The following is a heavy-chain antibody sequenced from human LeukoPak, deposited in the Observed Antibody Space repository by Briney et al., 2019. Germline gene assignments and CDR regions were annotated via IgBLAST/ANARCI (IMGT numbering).Heavy chain of an antibody. Sequence: PSETLSLTCTVSGYSISTGFYWGWIRQPPGKGLEWIGSIYHTWNTYYNPSLKSRVSMSIDTSKNQFSLKLSSVTAADTAVYYCARVRYWGNSGHDFDYWGQGTLVTVSS. J-gene: IGHJ4*02. D-gene: IGHD5-12*01. CDR3: ARVRYWGNSGHDFDY. CDR1: GYSISTGFY. CDR2: IYHTWNT. V-gene: IGHV4-38-2*02.